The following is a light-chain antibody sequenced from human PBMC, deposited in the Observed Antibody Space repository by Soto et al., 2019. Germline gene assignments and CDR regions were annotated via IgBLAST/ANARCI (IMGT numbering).Light chain of an antibody. V-gene: IGKV3-20*01. Sequence: EIVLTQSPGTLSLSPGERATFSCRASQSVSSGFLAWYQQKPGQAPRLLIYGVSSRATGIPDRFSGSGSGTDFTLTISRLEPEDFAVYYCQQHGSSPFTFGPGTKVDIK. CDR1: QSVSSGF. J-gene: IGKJ3*01. CDR2: GVS. CDR3: QQHGSSPFT.